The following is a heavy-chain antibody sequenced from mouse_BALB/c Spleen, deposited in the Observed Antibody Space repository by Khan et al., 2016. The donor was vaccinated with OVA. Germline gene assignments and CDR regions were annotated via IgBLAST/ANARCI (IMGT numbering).Heavy chain of an antibody. CDR2: IWGDGST. V-gene: IGHV2-6-7*01. J-gene: IGHJ4*01. D-gene: IGHD2-2*01. CDR1: GFSLTGYG. CDR3: ARDYNGYDREAMDY. Sequence: VELVESGPGLVAPSQSLSITCTVSGFSLTGYGVNWVRQPPGKGLEWLGMIWGDGSTDYNSALKSRLSISKDNSQSQVFLKMNSLQTDDTASYYCARDYNGYDREAMDYWGQGTSVTVSS.